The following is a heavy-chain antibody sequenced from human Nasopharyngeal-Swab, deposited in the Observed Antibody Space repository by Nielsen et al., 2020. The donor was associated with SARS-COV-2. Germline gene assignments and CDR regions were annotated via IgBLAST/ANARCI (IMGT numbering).Heavy chain of an antibody. D-gene: IGHD4-11*01. Sequence: ESPKTPCAAPGFPLRNYVMSWVRQAPGTGLKWVSAINESGGSTYYADSVKGRFTISRDNSKTTLYLQMNSLRAEDTAVYYCAKPVTVHGYDAFDIWGQGTMVTVSS. V-gene: IGHV3-23*01. CDR2: INESGGST. CDR3: AKPVTVHGYDAFDI. J-gene: IGHJ3*02. CDR1: GFPLRNYV.